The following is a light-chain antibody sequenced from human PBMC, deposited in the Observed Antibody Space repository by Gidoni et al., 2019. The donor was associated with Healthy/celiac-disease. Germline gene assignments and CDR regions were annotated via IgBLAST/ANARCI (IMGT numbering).Light chain of an antibody. J-gene: IGLJ1*01. Sequence: QSVLTQPPSVSGAPGQTLTIACTGSSSNIGAGYDVHWYQQLPGTAPKLLIYNNNRRPAGVPDRFAGSKSGTSAALAITGLQAEDEADYYCQSYDSSLSSFYVFGTGTKVTVL. CDR1: SSNIGAGYD. CDR3: QSYDSSLSSFYV. CDR2: NNN. V-gene: IGLV1-40*01.